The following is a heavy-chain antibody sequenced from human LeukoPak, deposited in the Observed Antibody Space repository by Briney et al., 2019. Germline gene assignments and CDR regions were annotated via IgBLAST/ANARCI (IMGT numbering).Heavy chain of an antibody. Sequence: GRSLRLSCAASGLTFSSYGMHWVRQAPGKGLEWVAVISYDGSNKYYADSVKGRFTISGDKSKNTLYLQMNSLRPEDTAFYYCARGPGPIAGAKNPFDIWGQGTMVTVSS. V-gene: IGHV3-30*01. CDR2: ISYDGSNK. CDR1: GLTFSSYG. D-gene: IGHD1-26*01. J-gene: IGHJ3*02. CDR3: ARGPGPIAGAKNPFDI.